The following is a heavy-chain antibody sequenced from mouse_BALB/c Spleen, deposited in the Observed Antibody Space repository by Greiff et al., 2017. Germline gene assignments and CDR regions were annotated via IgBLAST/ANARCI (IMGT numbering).Heavy chain of an antibody. J-gene: IGHJ1*01. CDR3: ARVYYYGSSYSDWYFDV. CDR2: IYPGNVNT. V-gene: IGHV1S56*01. Sequence: VKLQESGPELVKPGASVRISCKASGYTFTSYYIHWVKQRPGQGLEWIGWIYPGNVNTKYNEKFKGKATLTADKSSSTAYMQLSSLTSEDSAVYFCARVYYYGSSYSDWYFDVWGAGTTVTVSS. CDR1: GYTFTSYY. D-gene: IGHD1-1*01.